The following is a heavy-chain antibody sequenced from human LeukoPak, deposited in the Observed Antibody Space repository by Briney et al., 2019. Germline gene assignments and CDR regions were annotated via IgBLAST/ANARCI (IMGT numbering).Heavy chain of an antibody. CDR2: INHSGST. Sequence: SETLSLTCAVYGGSFSGYYWSWIRQPPGKGLEWIGEINHSGSTNYNPSLKSRVTISVDTSKNQFSLKLSSVTAADTAVYYCARGRFTHYYVYHWFDPWGQRTLVTVSS. D-gene: IGHD3-10*02. CDR3: ARGRFTHYYVYHWFDP. J-gene: IGHJ5*02. CDR1: GGSFSGYY. V-gene: IGHV4-34*01.